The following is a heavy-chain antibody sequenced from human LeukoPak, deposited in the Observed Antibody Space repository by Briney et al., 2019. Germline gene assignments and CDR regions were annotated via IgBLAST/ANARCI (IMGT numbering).Heavy chain of an antibody. CDR2: IYYHENT. V-gene: IGHV4-39*01. J-gene: IGHJ4*02. D-gene: IGHD6-13*01. Sequence: SETLSLTCTVSGGSISSSSDYWGWIRQAPGKGLEWIGSIYYHENTYYNSSLKSRVTISVDTSKNQFSLKLSSVTAADTAVYYCARLVVSSWYHEVLLGRDFWGQGTLVTVSS. CDR1: GGSISSSSDY. CDR3: ARLVVSSWYHEVLLGRDF.